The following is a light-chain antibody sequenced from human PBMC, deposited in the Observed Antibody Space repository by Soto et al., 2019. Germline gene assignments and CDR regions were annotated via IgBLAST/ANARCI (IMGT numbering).Light chain of an antibody. J-gene: IGLJ2*01. V-gene: IGLV1-44*01. CDR1: SSNVGTYT. Sequence: QSVLTQPPSASGTPGQRVTISCSGSSSNVGTYTVNWYQQLPGTAPKLLIYTNNKRPSGVPDRFSGSKSGTSAYLAISGLQSEDEADYYCVAWDDSLNGPIVFGGGTKVTVL. CDR2: TNN. CDR3: VAWDDSLNGPIV.